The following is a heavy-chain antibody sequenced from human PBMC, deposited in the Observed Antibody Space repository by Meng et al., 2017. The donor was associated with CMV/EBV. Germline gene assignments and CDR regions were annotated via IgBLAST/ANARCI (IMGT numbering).Heavy chain of an antibody. D-gene: IGHD3-3*01. CDR2: AYYNGGT. V-gene: IGHV4-61*01. CDR1: GGSGSSGSYY. CDR3: ARGHDFWSGYYLFDP. J-gene: IGHJ5*02. Sequence: GGSGSSGSYYWTWTRQPPGKGLEWIGYAYYNGGTNYSPSLKSRVTIVIDASKTQFSLELTSVTAADTAVYYCARGHDFWSGYYLFDPWGQGTLVTVSS.